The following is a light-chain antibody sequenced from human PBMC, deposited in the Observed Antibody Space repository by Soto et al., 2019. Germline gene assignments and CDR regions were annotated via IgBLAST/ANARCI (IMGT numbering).Light chain of an antibody. Sequence: VVLTQFPGTLSLSPGETATLSCGASQSVSNNFLGWYQQKPGLPPRLLIYDASSRANGIPERFSGRGSGTQFPLTISRLEPEDFAVYYCQQYGSTPWTFGRGTKVDIK. CDR1: QSVSNNF. V-gene: IGKV3D-20*01. J-gene: IGKJ1*01. CDR2: DAS. CDR3: QQYGSTPWT.